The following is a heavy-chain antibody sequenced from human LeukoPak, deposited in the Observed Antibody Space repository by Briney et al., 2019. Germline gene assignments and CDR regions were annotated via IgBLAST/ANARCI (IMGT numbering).Heavy chain of an antibody. V-gene: IGHV1-2*02. CDR2: INPNSGGT. D-gene: IGHD2-2*01. CDR1: GYTFTGYY. J-gene: IGHJ5*02. CDR3: ARGPFIVVVPAANWFDP. Sequence: GASVKVSCKASGYTFTGYYMHWVRQAPGQGLEWMGWINPNSGGTNYAQKFQGRVTMTRDTSISTAYMELSRLRSDDTAVYYCARGPFIVVVPAANWFDPWGQGTLVTVSS.